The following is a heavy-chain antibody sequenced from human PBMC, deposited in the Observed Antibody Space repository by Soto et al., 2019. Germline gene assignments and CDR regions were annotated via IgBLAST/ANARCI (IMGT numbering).Heavy chain of an antibody. D-gene: IGHD3-3*01. CDR3: ARDKRDFRFLEWSYYFDY. V-gene: IGHV3-30-3*01. CDR2: ISYDGSNK. CDR1: GFTFSSCA. J-gene: IGHJ4*02. Sequence: QVQLVESGGGVVQPGRSLRLSCAASGFTFSSCAMHWVRQAPGKGLEWVALISYDGSNKYYADSVKGRFTISRDNSKNTLYLQMNRLRAEDTAVYYCARDKRDFRFLEWSYYFDYWGQGTLVTVSS.